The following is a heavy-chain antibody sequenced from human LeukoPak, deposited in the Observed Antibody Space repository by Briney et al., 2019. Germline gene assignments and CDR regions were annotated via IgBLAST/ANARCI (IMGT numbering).Heavy chain of an antibody. CDR2: IYYSGST. CDR3: ARGLSGSYPDLRWWFDP. Sequence: PSETLSLTCTVFGGSISSSSHYWGWIRQPPGKGLDWIGSIYYSGSTYYNPSLKSRVTISIDTSKNQFSLKLSSVTPEDTAVYYCARGLSGSYPDLRWWFDPWGQGTLVTVSS. CDR1: GGSISSSSHY. D-gene: IGHD1-26*01. J-gene: IGHJ5*02. V-gene: IGHV4-39*01.